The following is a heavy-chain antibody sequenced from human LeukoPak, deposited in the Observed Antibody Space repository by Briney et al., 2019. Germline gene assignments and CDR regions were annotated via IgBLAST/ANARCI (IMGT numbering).Heavy chain of an antibody. Sequence: SGGSLRLSCAASGFTFDDYAMHWVRRAPGKGLEWVSGVSWNSGSIGYADSVKGRFTISRDNAKNPLYLQMNSLRPEDTALYYCAKDLGRSSWSYFEYWGQGTLVTVS. CDR1: GFTFDDYA. CDR2: VSWNSGSI. D-gene: IGHD6-13*01. CDR3: AKDLGRSSWSYFEY. J-gene: IGHJ4*02. V-gene: IGHV3-9*01.